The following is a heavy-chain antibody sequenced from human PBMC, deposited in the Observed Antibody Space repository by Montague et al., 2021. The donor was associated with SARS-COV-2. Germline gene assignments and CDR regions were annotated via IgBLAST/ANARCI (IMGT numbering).Heavy chain of an antibody. V-gene: IGHV2-70*11. D-gene: IGHD3-9*01. CDR2: IDWDDDK. J-gene: IGHJ3*02. CDR3: ARGYYDILTGYLDAFDI. Sequence: PALVKPTQTLTLTCTFSGFSLSTSGMCVSWIRQPPGKALEWLARIDWDDDKYYSTPLKTRLTISKDTSKNQVVLTMTNMDPVDTATYYCARGYYDILTGYLDAFDIGGQGTMVTVSS. CDR1: GFSLSTSGMC.